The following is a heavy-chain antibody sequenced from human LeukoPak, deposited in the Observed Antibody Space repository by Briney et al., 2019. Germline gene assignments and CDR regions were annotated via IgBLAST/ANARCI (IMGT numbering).Heavy chain of an antibody. J-gene: IGHJ4*02. V-gene: IGHV4-38-2*02. D-gene: IGHD6-13*01. Sequence: PSETLSLTCTVSGYSISSGYYWGWIRQPPGKGLEWIGSIYHSGSTYYNPSLKSRVTISVDTSKNQFSLKLSSVTAADTAVYYCARGGQQLVLFDYWGQGTLVTVSS. CDR1: GYSISSGYY. CDR2: IYHSGST. CDR3: ARGGQQLVLFDY.